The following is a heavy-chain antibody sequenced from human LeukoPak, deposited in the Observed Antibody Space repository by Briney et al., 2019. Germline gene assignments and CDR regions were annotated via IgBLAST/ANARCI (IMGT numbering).Heavy chain of an antibody. D-gene: IGHD2-15*01. CDR3: ARDHERYCSGGSCYLGY. V-gene: IGHV1-18*01. CDR2: ISAYNGNT. J-gene: IGHJ4*02. CDR1: GYTFTSYG. Sequence: ASVKVSCKASGYTFTSYGISWVRQAPGQGLEWMGWISAYNGNTNYAQKLQGRVTMTTDTSTSTAYMELRSLRSDDTAVYHCARDHERYCSGGSCYLGYWGQGTLVTVSS.